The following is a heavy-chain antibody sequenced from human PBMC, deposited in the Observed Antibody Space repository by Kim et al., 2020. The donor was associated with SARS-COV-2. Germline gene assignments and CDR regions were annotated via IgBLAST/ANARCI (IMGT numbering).Heavy chain of an antibody. CDR2: ITGSDGST. V-gene: IGHV3-23*01. Sequence: GGSLRLSCAASGFTFSSYAMNWVRQAPGKGLEWVSGITGSDGSTNYADSVKGRFTISRDNSKNTLYLQINSLRVEDTALYYCARGKQQLGFSDYYYAMDVWGQGTTVTVSS. J-gene: IGHJ6*02. D-gene: IGHD6-13*01. CDR1: GFTFSSYA. CDR3: ARGKQQLGFSDYYYAMDV.